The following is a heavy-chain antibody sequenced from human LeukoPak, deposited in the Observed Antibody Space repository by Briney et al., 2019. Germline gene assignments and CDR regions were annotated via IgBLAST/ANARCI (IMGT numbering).Heavy chain of an antibody. Sequence: SETLSLTCTVSGDSISSYYCSWIRQPPGKGLEWIGYIYYSGSTSYNPSLKSRVTISLDTSNNQFSLKLRSVTAADTAVYYCAGEDYFDSSGYASWRFDIWGQGTMVTVSS. CDR1: GDSISSYY. CDR3: AGEDYFDSSGYASWRFDI. CDR2: IYYSGST. V-gene: IGHV4-59*01. D-gene: IGHD3-22*01. J-gene: IGHJ3*02.